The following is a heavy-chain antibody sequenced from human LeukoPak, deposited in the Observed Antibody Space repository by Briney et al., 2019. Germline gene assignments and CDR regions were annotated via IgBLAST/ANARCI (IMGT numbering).Heavy chain of an antibody. CDR1: GGSSSGYY. D-gene: IGHD2-21*01. V-gene: IGHV4-34*01. CDR2: INHSGST. Sequence: PSETPSLTCAVYGGSSSGYYWSWIRQPPGKGLEWIGEINHSGSTNYNPSLKSRVTISVDTSKNQFSLKLSSVTAADTAVYYCARSSWVSGGELDYWGQGTLVTVSS. CDR3: ARSSWVSGGELDY. J-gene: IGHJ4*02.